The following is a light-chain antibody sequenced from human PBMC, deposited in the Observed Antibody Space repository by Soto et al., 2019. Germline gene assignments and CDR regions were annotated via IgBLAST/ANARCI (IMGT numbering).Light chain of an antibody. V-gene: IGLV2-14*01. CDR3: TTFAPGRIYV. Sequence: QSVLTQPASVSGSPGQSITISCSGASSDIGPYDYVSWYQHHPGRAPKLLIYEVSNRPSGVSYRFSGSKSGNTASLTISGLPAEDEGDYYCTTFAPGRIYVFGSGTKVTVL. CDR2: EVS. CDR1: SSDIGPYDY. J-gene: IGLJ1*01.